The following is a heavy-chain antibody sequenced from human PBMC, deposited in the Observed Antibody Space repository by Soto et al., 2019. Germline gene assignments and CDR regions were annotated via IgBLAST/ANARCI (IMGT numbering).Heavy chain of an antibody. CDR1: GVSITGYY. CDR2: IYYRGST. CDR3: ARTYTNIGIRTFDI. Sequence: QVQLQESGPGLVKPSETLSLTCNVSGVSITGYYWSWIRQPPGQGLEWIGYIYYRGSTNYNPSLKSRVSITADTSKRQFSLKLTSVTAADTAMYYCARTYTNIGIRTFDIWGQGTMVTV. J-gene: IGHJ3*02. D-gene: IGHD2-2*02. V-gene: IGHV4-59*01.